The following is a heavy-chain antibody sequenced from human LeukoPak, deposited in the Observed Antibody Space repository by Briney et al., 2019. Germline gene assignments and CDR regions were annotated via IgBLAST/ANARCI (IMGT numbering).Heavy chain of an antibody. J-gene: IGHJ6*02. CDR1: GYTFTSYG. D-gene: IGHD1-26*01. CDR3: ARHELYHYDGMEV. V-gene: IGHV1-18*01. Sequence: ASVKVSCKCSGYTFTSYGFSLVRQAPGQGLEWMGWILVDNGNTKYVQKFQGRVTMTADTSTSTAYMELRSLRSDDTAVFYCARHELYHYDGMEVWGQGTTVTVSS. CDR2: ILVDNGNT.